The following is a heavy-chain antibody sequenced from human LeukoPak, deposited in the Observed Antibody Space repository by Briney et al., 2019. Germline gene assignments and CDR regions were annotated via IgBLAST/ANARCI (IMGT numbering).Heavy chain of an antibody. J-gene: IGHJ4*02. V-gene: IGHV4-4*07. CDR3: GRQGYTASYYFVDY. CDR2: IYTIGTT. CDR1: GGSINSYY. Sequence: SETLSLTCSVSGGSINSYYWGWVRQPAGKGLEWIGRIYTIGTTHYSPSLKSRLTISIDRSKNQCSLKLRSVTARDRAVFYCGRQGYTASYYFVDYWSQGTLITVSP. D-gene: IGHD3-10*01.